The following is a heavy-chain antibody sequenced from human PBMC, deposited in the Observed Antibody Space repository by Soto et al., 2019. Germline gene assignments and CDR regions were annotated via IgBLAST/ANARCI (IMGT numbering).Heavy chain of an antibody. CDR3: ARDSSYDSSGYYRGPYYYYGMDV. D-gene: IGHD3-22*01. CDR1: GGTFSSYA. Sequence: GASVKVSCKASGGTFSSYAISWVRQAPGQGLEWMGGIIPIFGTANYAQKFQGRVTITADESTSTGYMKLSSLRSEDTAVYYCARDSSYDSSGYYRGPYYYYGMDVWRQGTTVTVSS. V-gene: IGHV1-69*13. J-gene: IGHJ6*02. CDR2: IIPIFGTA.